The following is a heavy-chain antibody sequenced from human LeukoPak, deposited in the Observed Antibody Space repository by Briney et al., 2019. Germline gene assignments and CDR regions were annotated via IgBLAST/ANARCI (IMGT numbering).Heavy chain of an antibody. CDR3: VRHQGGMDV. CDR2: ISPGDFDT. CDR1: GYSFTTYW. Sequence: GESLKISCKGSGYSFTTYWVAWVRQMPGKGLEWMGMISPGDFDTRYSPSFKGQVTISADKSINTAYLQWSSLKASDTAIYYCVRHQGGMDVWGQGTTVTVSS. J-gene: IGHJ6*02. V-gene: IGHV5-51*01.